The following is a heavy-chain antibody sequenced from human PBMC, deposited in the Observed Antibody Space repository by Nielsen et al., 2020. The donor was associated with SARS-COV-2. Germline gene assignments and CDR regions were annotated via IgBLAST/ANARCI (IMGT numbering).Heavy chain of an antibody. D-gene: IGHD5-12*01. J-gene: IGHJ6*02. CDR1: GGSISSGSYY. Sequence: SETLSLTCTVSGGSISSGSYYWSWIRQPAGKGLEWIGRIYTSGSTNYNPSLKSRVTISVDTSKNQFSLKLSSVTAADTAVYYCARRVATISYYYGMDVWGQGTTVTVSS. CDR3: ARRVATISYYYGMDV. CDR2: IYTSGST. V-gene: IGHV4-61*02.